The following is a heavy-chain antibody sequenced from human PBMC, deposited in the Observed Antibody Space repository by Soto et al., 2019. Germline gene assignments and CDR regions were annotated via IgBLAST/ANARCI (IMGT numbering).Heavy chain of an antibody. D-gene: IGHD6-19*01. CDR2: IGTAGDT. Sequence: GGSLRLSCAASGFTFSSYDMHWVRQATGKGLEWVSAIGTAGDTYYPGSVKGRFTISRENAKNSLYLQMNSLRAEDTAVYYCARVGKQWLANYYGMDVWGQGTTVTVSS. J-gene: IGHJ6*02. CDR1: GFTFSSYD. V-gene: IGHV3-13*01. CDR3: ARVGKQWLANYYGMDV.